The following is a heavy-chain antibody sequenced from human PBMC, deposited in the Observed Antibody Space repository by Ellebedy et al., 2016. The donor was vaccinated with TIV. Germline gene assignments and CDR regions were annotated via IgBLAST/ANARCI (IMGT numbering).Heavy chain of an antibody. V-gene: IGHV4-31*03. Sequence: LRLXXTVSGGSISSGGYYWSWIRQHPGKGLEWIGYIYYSGSTYYNPSLKSRVTISVDTSKNQFSLKLSSVTAADTAVYYCARLSEGWFDPWGQGTLVTVSS. D-gene: IGHD1-26*01. J-gene: IGHJ5*02. CDR1: GGSISSGGYY. CDR2: IYYSGST. CDR3: ARLSEGWFDP.